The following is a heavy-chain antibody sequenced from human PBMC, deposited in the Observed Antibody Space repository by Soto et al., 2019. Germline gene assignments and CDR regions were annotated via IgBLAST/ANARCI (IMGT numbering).Heavy chain of an antibody. D-gene: IGHD3-16*01. J-gene: IGHJ4*02. Sequence: LGESLKISCKASGYTFSDQWVAWVRQKPGKGLEWLGIIFPGDSDTRYSPSFQGHVTISVDNSIHTHFLQWSSLTTPDTATYYCARVYMITFGGLTPSPRAYRFDYWGQGTRVTVSS. V-gene: IGHV5-51*01. CDR2: IFPGDSDT. CDR1: GYTFSDQW. CDR3: ARVYMITFGGLTPSPRAYRFDY.